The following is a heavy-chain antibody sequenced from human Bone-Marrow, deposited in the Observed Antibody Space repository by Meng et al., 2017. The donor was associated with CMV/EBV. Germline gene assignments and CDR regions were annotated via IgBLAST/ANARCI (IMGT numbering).Heavy chain of an antibody. CDR2: IIPILGIA. Sequence: SVKVSCKASGGTFSSYAISWVRQAPGQGLEWMGGIIPILGIANYAQKFQGRVTITADKSTSTAYMELSSLRSEDTAVYYCARAGGSGSYDYWGQGTLVTVSS. D-gene: IGHD3-10*01. V-gene: IGHV1-69*10. CDR1: GGTFSSYA. CDR3: ARAGGSGSYDY. J-gene: IGHJ4*02.